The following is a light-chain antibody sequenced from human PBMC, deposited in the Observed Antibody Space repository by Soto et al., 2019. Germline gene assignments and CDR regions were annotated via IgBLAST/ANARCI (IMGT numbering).Light chain of an antibody. Sequence: QSALTQPRSVSGSPGQSVTISCTGTSSDVGNSVSWYQQHPGEAPKLLISDITKQPSGVPDRFSGSKSGNTASLTISVLQAEDEADYYCCSYSGSYFWVFGGGTKLTVL. J-gene: IGLJ3*02. V-gene: IGLV2-11*01. CDR1: SSDVGNS. CDR2: DIT. CDR3: CSYSGSYFWV.